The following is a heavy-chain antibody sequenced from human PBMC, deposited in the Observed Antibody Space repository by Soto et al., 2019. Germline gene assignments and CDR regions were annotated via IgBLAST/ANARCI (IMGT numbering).Heavy chain of an antibody. CDR3: ARYIYGQGFQD. CDR1: GDIFTNFD. J-gene: IGHJ4*02. D-gene: IGHD3-3*02. V-gene: IGHV1-8*01. CDR2: MRANSGDT. Sequence: QVQLVQPGAEVRKPGASVKVSCKASGDIFTNFDFNWVRQATGQGLEGIGWMRANSGDTGHDQKFQGRVRMTRDTSMSTAYMELSSLRAEDTAVYYCARYIYGQGFQDWGQGTLVFVSS.